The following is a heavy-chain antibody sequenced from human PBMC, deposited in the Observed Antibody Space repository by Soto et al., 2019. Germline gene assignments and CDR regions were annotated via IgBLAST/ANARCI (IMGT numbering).Heavy chain of an antibody. CDR1: GGSISDYY. CDR3: ARQSGGYYYYGMDV. V-gene: IGHV4-59*08. CDR2: IYYSGPT. J-gene: IGHJ6*02. Sequence: PSETLSLTCTVSGGSISDYYWSWIRQPPGKGLEGIGYIYYSGPTNYGPSLKGRVTLSVDTSKNQFSLELSSVTAADSAIYYCARQSGGYYYYGMDVWGQGTTVTSP. D-gene: IGHD1-26*01.